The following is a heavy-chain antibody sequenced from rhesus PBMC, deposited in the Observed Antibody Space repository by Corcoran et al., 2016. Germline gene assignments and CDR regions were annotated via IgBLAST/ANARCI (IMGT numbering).Heavy chain of an antibody. Sequence: QVQLQESGPGVVKPSETLSLTCAVSGGSISSGYSYWSWIRPPPGKGREWIGGIYSNSESTNYNPSLKSRVTISKDTSKNQFSLKLSSVTAADTAVYYCARTTIFGVPAPDYWGQGVLVTVSS. CDR1: GGSISSGYSY. CDR2: IYSNSEST. J-gene: IGHJ4*01. V-gene: IGHV4S12*01. D-gene: IGHD3-3*01. CDR3: ARTTIFGVPAPDY.